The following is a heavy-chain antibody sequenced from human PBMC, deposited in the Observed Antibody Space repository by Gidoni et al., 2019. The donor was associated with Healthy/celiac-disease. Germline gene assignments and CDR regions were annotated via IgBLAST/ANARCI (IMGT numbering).Heavy chain of an antibody. CDR3: ARVLWFGEEYYYYGMDV. CDR2: ISSSSSPI. V-gene: IGHV3-48*01. CDR1: GFTFSSYR. J-gene: IGHJ6*02. Sequence: EVQLVESGGGLVQPGGCLRLSCAASGFTFSSYRMNWVRQAPWKGLEWVSYISSSSSPIHYSASVNGRFTISRDNAKNSLYLQINSLRAEDTAVYYCARVLWFGEEYYYYGMDVWVQGTTFTVSS. D-gene: IGHD3-10*01.